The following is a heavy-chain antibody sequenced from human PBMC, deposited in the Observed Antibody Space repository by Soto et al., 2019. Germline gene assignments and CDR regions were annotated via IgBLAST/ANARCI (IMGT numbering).Heavy chain of an antibody. J-gene: IGHJ4*02. CDR1: GGSMSTDY. CDR2: IYYGGST. D-gene: IGHD3-10*01. Sequence: SETRCVTCTGSGGSMSTDYWSGSRQSPGKGLEWIGFIYYGGSTNYNPSLKSRVTISVDTPKNQFSLKLSSVTAADTAVYYCARDRMVRGLIYGHYFDYWGQGTLVTVS. CDR3: ARDRMVRGLIYGHYFDY. V-gene: IGHV4-59*01.